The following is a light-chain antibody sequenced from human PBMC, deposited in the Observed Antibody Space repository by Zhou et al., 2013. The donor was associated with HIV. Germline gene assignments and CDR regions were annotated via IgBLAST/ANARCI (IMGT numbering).Light chain of an antibody. V-gene: IGKV3-20*01. CDR1: QSVSSN. J-gene: IGKJ1*01. CDR2: GAS. CDR3: QQFSGSPST. Sequence: EIVMTQSPATLSVSPGERATLSCRASQSVSSNLAWYQQKPGQAPRLLIYGASNRATGIPDRFSGSGSGTDFILTISRLEPEDFAVYFCQQFSGSPSTFGQGTKVEIK.